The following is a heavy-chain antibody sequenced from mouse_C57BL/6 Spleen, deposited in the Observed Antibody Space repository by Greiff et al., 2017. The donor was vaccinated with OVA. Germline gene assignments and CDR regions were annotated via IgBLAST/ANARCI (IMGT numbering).Heavy chain of an antibody. CDR3: THWDRYYAMDY. CDR1: GYTFTSYW. Sequence: VQLQQSGTVLARPGASVKMSCKTSGYTFTSYWMHWVKQRPGQGLEWIGAIYPGNSDTSYNQKFKGKAKLTAVTSASTAYMELSSLTNEDSAVYYCTHWDRYYAMDYWGQGTSVTVSS. CDR2: IYPGNSDT. D-gene: IGHD4-1*01. V-gene: IGHV1-5*01. J-gene: IGHJ4*01.